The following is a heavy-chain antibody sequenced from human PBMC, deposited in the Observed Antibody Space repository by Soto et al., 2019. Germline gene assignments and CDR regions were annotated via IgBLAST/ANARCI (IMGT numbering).Heavy chain of an antibody. CDR2: INYRGTT. CDR1: GGPIINGHTY. CDR3: ARDAPEVAPY. Sequence: QVQLKESGPGLVKPSQTLSLTCTVSGGPIINGHTYLNWIQQHPEKGLEWMGYINYRGTTNYNPALKSRILISIDTSKNQFSLSLTSVTAADTAVYYCARDAPEVAPYWGQGTLVTVSS. V-gene: IGHV4-31*03. D-gene: IGHD2-15*01. J-gene: IGHJ4*02.